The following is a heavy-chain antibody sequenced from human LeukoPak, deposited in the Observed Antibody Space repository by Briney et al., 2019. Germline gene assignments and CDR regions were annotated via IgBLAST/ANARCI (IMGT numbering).Heavy chain of an antibody. V-gene: IGHV3-7*04. D-gene: IGHD3-10*01. CDR2: IKQDGSEK. CDR3: ARGYYGSGSYYTAY. Sequence: GGSLRLSCAASGFTFSSYWMSWVRQAPGKGLGWVANIKQDGSEKYYVDSVKGRFTISRDNVKNSLYLQMNSLRAEDTAVYYCARGYYGSGSYYTAYWGQGTLVTVSS. J-gene: IGHJ4*02. CDR1: GFTFSSYW.